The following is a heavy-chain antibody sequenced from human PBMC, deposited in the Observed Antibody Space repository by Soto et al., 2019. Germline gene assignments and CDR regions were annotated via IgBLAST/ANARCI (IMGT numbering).Heavy chain of an antibody. Sequence: ASVKVSCKASGYTFTSYDINWVRQATGQGLEWMGWISGHEGKTKYARKFQGRVTMTTDTSTSTAYMEMNSLRYDDTAVYYCARELSGNYFAFDLWGQGTMVTVSS. V-gene: IGHV1-18*01. CDR1: GYTFTSYD. D-gene: IGHD1-26*01. CDR3: ARELSGNYFAFDL. CDR2: ISGHEGKT. J-gene: IGHJ3*01.